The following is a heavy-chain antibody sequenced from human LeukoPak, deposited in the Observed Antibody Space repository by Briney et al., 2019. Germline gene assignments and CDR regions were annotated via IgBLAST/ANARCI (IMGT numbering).Heavy chain of an antibody. Sequence: PGRSLRLSCAASGFTFDDYAMHWVRQAPGKGLEWVSGISWNSGSIGYADSVKGRFTISRDNAKNSLYLQMNSLRAEDTALYYCAKGFDYDFWSGLGYWGQGTLVTASS. J-gene: IGHJ4*02. CDR2: ISWNSGSI. CDR1: GFTFDDYA. D-gene: IGHD3-3*01. CDR3: AKGFDYDFWSGLGY. V-gene: IGHV3-9*01.